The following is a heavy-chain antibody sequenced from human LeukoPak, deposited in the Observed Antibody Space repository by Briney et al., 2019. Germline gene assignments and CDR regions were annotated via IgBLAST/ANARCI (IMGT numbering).Heavy chain of an antibody. CDR2: ISGSGGST. V-gene: IGHV3-23*01. J-gene: IGHJ4*02. D-gene: IGHD3-10*01. Sequence: GGSLRLSCAASGFTFSSYAMSWVRQAPGKGLEWVSAISGSGGSTYYADSVKGRFTISRDNSKNTLYLQMNSLRAEDTAVYYCAKYYYGSGSYYNGNRGYFDYWGQGTLVTVSS. CDR3: AKYYYGSGSYYNGNRGYFDY. CDR1: GFTFSSYA.